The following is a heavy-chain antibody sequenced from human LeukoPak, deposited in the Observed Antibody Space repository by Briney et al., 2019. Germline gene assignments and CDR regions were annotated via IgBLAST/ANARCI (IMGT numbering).Heavy chain of an antibody. D-gene: IGHD1-26*01. V-gene: IGHV3-74*01. CDR2: INSDGSGT. J-gene: IGHJ6*02. Sequence: GGSLRLSCAASGFTFSSYWMHWVRQAPGKGLVWVSRINSDGSGTSYADSVKGRFTISRDNAKNTLYLQMNSLRAEDTAVYYCARVRSGSSAGNYGMDVWGQGTTVTVSS. CDR1: GFTFSSYW. CDR3: ARVRSGSSAGNYGMDV.